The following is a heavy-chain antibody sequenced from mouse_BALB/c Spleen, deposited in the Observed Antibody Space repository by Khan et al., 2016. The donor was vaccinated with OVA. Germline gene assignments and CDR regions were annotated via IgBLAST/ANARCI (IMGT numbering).Heavy chain of an antibody. CDR3: AKGDCYYEEAMDY. Sequence: QVQLKESGPGLVAPSQSLSITCTVSGFSLTSYGVHWVRQPPGKGLEWLGVIWAGGSTNYNSALMSRLSISKDNSKSQVFLKMNSLQTDDTAKNYCAKGDCYYEEAMDYWGKGTSVTVTT. J-gene: IGHJ4*01. D-gene: IGHD2-3*01. CDR1: GFSLTSYG. V-gene: IGHV2-9*02. CDR2: IWAGGST.